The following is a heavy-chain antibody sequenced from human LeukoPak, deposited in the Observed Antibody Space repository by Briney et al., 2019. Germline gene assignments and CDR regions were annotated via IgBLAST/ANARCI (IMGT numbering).Heavy chain of an antibody. CDR2: IISSSSYI. CDR1: GFTFRSNW. Sequence: GGSLRLSCAASGFTFRSNWMHWVRQAPGKGLEWVSSIISSSSYIYYADSVEGRFSISRDNSKNTLFLQMNSLRGDDTAVYHCAKGRGDGYSYPLLFDFWGQGTLVTVSS. J-gene: IGHJ4*02. CDR3: AKGRGDGYSYPLLFDF. D-gene: IGHD5-24*01. V-gene: IGHV3-21*04.